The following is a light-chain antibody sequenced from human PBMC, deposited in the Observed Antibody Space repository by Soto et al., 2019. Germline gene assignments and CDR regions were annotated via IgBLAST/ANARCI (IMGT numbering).Light chain of an antibody. Sequence: QSALTQPRSVSGSPGQSVTISCTGTSGNVGAYDRVSWYQHHPTKAPKLIIYDVNDRPSGVPYRFSGSKSGSTASLSISGLQAEDEADYFCCSHAGGSSWVFGGGTKLTVL. CDR3: CSHAGGSSWV. J-gene: IGLJ3*02. CDR1: SGNVGAYDR. V-gene: IGLV2-11*01. CDR2: DVN.